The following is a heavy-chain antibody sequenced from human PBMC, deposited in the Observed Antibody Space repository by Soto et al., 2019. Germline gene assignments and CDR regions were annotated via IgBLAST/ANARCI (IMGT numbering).Heavy chain of an antibody. J-gene: IGHJ4*02. D-gene: IGHD6-19*01. CDR2: IYYSGST. V-gene: IGHV4-30-4*01. CDR3: ARELGYWGPLAYHRGWYAY. Sequence: PSETLSLTCTVSGGSISSGDYYWSWIRQPPGKGLEWIGYIYYSGSTYYNPSLKSRVTISVDTSKNQFSLKLSSVTAADTAVYYCARELGYWGPLAYHRGWYAYWGQGTLVTVSS. CDR1: GGSISSGDYY.